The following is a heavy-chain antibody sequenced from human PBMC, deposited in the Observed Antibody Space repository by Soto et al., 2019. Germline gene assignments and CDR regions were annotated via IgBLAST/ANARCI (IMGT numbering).Heavy chain of an antibody. CDR2: INSDGSSI. D-gene: IGHD5-12*01. J-gene: IGHJ4*02. V-gene: IGHV3-74*01. CDR1: GFTFSSYW. CDR3: VLGYSGYAVYFDY. Sequence: EVQLVESGGGLVQPGGSLRLSCAGSGFTFSSYWIHWVRQTPGKGLVWVSRINSDGSSISYADSVKGRFTISRDNAKNTLYLQMNSLRVEDTAVYDCVLGYSGYAVYFDYWGQGTLVTVSS.